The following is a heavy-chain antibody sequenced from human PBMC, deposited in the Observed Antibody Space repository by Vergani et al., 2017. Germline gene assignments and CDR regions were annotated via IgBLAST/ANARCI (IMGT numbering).Heavy chain of an antibody. V-gene: IGHV3-49*04. CDR3: TRDPCGGNCS. J-gene: IGHJ5*02. CDR1: GFTFGDYA. CDR2: IRSKAYGGTT. Sequence: VQLVESGGGVVQPGRSLRLSCTASGFTFGDYAMSWVRQAPGKGLEWVGFIRSKAYGGTTEYAASVKGRFTISRDDSKSIAYLQMNSLKTEDTAVYYCTRDPCGGNCSWGQGTLVTVSS. D-gene: IGHD4-23*01.